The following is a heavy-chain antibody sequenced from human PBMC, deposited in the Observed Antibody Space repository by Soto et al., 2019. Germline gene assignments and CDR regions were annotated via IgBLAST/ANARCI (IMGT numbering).Heavy chain of an antibody. CDR2: ISYDDSYR. D-gene: IGHD4-17*01. CDR3: AGGDYGDSIDF. CDR1: GFTFDNYG. J-gene: IGHJ4*02. Sequence: QVHLVESGGGVVQPGKSLRLSCAASGFTFDNYGMLWVRQAPGKGLEWVALISYDDSYRYYTNSVRGRFTISRDNSKNMVFLHMNSLQGDDTAGYYCAGGDYGDSIDFWGQGTLVTVSS. V-gene: IGHV3-33*01.